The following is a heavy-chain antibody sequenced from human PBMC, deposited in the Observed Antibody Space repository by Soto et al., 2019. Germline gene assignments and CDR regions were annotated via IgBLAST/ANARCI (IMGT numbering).Heavy chain of an antibody. CDR2: IYYSGST. CDR1: GGSISSSSYY. CDR3: ARQPRILTVYSGHFDY. D-gene: IGHD3-9*01. V-gene: IGHV4-39*01. J-gene: IGHJ4*02. Sequence: SETLSLTCTVSGGSISSSSYYWGWIRQPPGKGLEWIGSIYYSGSTYYNPSLKSRVTISVDTSKNQFSLKLSSVTAADTAVYYCARQPRILTVYSGHFDYWAREPWSPSPQ.